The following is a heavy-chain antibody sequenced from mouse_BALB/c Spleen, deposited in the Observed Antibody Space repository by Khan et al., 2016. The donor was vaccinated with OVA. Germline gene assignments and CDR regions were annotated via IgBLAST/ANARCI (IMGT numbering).Heavy chain of an antibody. CDR1: GFSLTSYG. D-gene: IGHD1-1*01. Sequence: QVQLKESGPGLVAPSQSLSITCTVSGFSLTSYGVHWVRRPPGKGLEGRGIIWPGGSTNYNSALMSRLSISKDNSKSQVFVKMISLQTDDTAMYYCARDHGNTYEYFDYWGQGTTLTVSS. V-gene: IGHV2-9*02. CDR3: ARDHGNTYEYFDY. CDR2: IWPGGST. J-gene: IGHJ2*01.